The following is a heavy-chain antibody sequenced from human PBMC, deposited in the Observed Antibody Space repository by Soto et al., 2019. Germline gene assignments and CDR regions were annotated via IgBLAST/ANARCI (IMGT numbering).Heavy chain of an antibody. CDR3: ATMTTVTTGHYNWFDP. CDR1: GFTFSSYG. Sequence: GGSLRLSCAASGFTFSSYGMHWVRQAPGKGLEWVAVISYDGSNKYYADSVKGRFTISRDNSKNTLYLQMNSLRAEDTAVYYCATMTTVTTGHYNWFDPWGQGTLVTVSS. CDR2: ISYDGSNK. V-gene: IGHV3-30*03. D-gene: IGHD4-4*01. J-gene: IGHJ5*02.